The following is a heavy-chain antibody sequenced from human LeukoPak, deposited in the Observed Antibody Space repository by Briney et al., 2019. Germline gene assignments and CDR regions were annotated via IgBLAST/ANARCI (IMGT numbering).Heavy chain of an antibody. CDR1: GFTLNTCA. V-gene: IGHV3-23*01. D-gene: IGHD3-3*01. J-gene: IGHJ6*02. CDR3: ARFLGRITISGVVPYGMDV. Sequence: QPGGSLRLSCAASGFTLNTCAMSWVRQAPGKGLEWVSGISSSGGGTYYTDSVKGRFTISRHSSKNTLYLQMNSLRGEDTAVYYCARFLGRITISGVVPYGMDVWGQGTTVTVSS. CDR2: ISSSGGGT.